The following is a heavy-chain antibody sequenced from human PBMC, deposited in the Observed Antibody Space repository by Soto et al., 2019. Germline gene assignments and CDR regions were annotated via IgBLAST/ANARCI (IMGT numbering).Heavy chain of an antibody. V-gene: IGHV3-74*01. D-gene: IGHD2-15*01. Sequence: EVQLVESGGGLVQPGGSLRLSCAASGFTFSSYWMHWVRQAPGKGLVWVSRISSDGSTTTYADSVKGRFAVSRDNAKNTLYLQMNSLRAEDTAVYYCARVENCGGGSCYSDFDDWGQGTLVTVSS. CDR1: GFTFSSYW. CDR3: ARVENCGGGSCYSDFDD. CDR2: ISSDGSTT. J-gene: IGHJ4*02.